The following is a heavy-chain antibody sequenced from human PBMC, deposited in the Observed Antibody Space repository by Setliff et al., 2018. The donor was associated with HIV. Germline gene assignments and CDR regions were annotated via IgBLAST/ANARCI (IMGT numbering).Heavy chain of an antibody. CDR3: ARHYQDYVFDN. D-gene: IGHD4-17*01. Sequence: SETLSLTCNVTGASIRATSYPWGWVRQAPGKGLEWIGSTYYTGNTYYNPSFKSRVTISVDTSTKQFSLRLTSVTASDTAVYFCARHYQDYVFDNWGRGTLVTVSS. CDR1: GASIRATSYP. CDR2: TYYTGNT. V-gene: IGHV4-39*01. J-gene: IGHJ4*02.